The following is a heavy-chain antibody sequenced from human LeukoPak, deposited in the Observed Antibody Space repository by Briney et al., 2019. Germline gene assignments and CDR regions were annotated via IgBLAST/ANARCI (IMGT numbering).Heavy chain of an antibody. CDR1: GGSISSDY. D-gene: IGHD6-6*01. Sequence: SETLSLTCTVSGGSISSDYWTWIRQPPGKGLEWIGYIYHSGGTNYNPSLRSRVTISVDTSKNQFSLKLTSVTAADTAVYYCARRRSGSSSEFDPWGQGTLVTVSS. CDR2: IYHSGGT. CDR3: ARRRSGSSSEFDP. J-gene: IGHJ5*02. V-gene: IGHV4-59*08.